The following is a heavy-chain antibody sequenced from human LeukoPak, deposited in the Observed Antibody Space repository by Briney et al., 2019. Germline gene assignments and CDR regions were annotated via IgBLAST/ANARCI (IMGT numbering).Heavy chain of an antibody. CDR3: ARVREKWELLRRHYYYYMDV. CDR1: GFIFSNYA. J-gene: IGHJ6*03. Sequence: GGSLRLSCAASGFIFSNYAMHWVRQAPGKGLEWVAVISYDGSNKYYADSVKGRFTISRDNAKNTLYLQMNSLRAGDTAVYYCARVREKWELLRRHYYYYMDVWGKGTTVTISS. V-gene: IGHV3-30*04. CDR2: ISYDGSNK. D-gene: IGHD1-26*01.